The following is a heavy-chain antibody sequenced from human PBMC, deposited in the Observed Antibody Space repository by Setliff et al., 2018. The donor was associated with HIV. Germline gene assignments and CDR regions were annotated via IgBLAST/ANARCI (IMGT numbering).Heavy chain of an antibody. V-gene: IGHV1-2*02. CDR3: ATYAGYSSSWYATSPFDY. CDR2: INPNSGGT. J-gene: IGHJ4*02. Sequence: ASVKVSCKASGYLFTGYHMHWVRQAPGQGLEWMGWINPNSGGTIYAQKFQGRVTMTRDTSISTAYMELSRLRSDDTAVYYCATYAGYSSSWYATSPFDYWGQGTLVTVSS. CDR1: GYLFTGYH. D-gene: IGHD6-13*01.